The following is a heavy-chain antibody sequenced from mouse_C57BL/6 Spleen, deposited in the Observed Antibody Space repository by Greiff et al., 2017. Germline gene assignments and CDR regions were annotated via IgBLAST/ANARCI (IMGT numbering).Heavy chain of an antibody. D-gene: IGHD2-3*01. CDR1: GYTFTDYN. J-gene: IGHJ1*03. CDR2: INPNNGGT. V-gene: IGHV1-18*01. CDR3: ARSPYDGYHWYCDV. Sequence: EVQLQQSGPELVKPGASVKIPCKASGYTFTDYNMDWVKQSHGKSLEWIGDINPNNGGTIYNQKFKGKATLTVDKSSSTAYMELRSLTSEDTAVYYCARSPYDGYHWYCDVWGTGTTVTVSS.